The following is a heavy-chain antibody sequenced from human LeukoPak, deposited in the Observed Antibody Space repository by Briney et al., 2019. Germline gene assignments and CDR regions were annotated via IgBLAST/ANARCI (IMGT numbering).Heavy chain of an antibody. CDR3: ARDYLVVAATFNWFDP. V-gene: IGHV4-4*02. CDR2: IYHSGST. D-gene: IGHD2-15*01. CDR1: GGSISSSNW. J-gene: IGHJ5*02. Sequence: PSGTLSLTCAVSGGSISSSNWWSWVRQPPGKGLEWIGEIYHSGSTNYNPSLKSRVTMSVDTSKNQFSLKLSSVTAADTAVYYYARDYLVVAATFNWFDPWGQGTLVTVSS.